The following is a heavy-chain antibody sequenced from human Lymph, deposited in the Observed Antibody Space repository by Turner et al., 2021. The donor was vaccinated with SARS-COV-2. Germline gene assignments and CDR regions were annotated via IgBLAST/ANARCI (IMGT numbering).Heavy chain of an antibody. Sequence: QVQLVQSAAEEKKPGASLKVSCKASGGTFSTYVISWVRQAPGQGLEWMGGIIPILGIANYAQKFQGRVTITADKSTSTAYMELSSLRSEDTAVYHCARRHSGNYDAFDIWGQGTMVTVSS. D-gene: IGHD1-26*01. V-gene: IGHV1-69*10. CDR1: GGTFSTYV. CDR3: ARRHSGNYDAFDI. CDR2: IIPILGIA. J-gene: IGHJ3*02.